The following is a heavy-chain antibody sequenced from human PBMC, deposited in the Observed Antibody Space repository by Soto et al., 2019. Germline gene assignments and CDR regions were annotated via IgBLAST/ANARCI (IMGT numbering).Heavy chain of an antibody. V-gene: IGHV6-1*01. CDR1: GDSVSSNSAA. Sequence: SQTLSLTCAISGDSVSSNSAAWNWIRQSPSRGLEWLGRTYYRSKWYNDYAVSVKSRITINPDTSKNQFSLQLNSVTPEDTAVYYCARAGYCSGGSRYFPSFWFDPWGQGTLVTVSS. CDR3: ARAGYCSGGSRYFPSFWFDP. D-gene: IGHD2-15*01. J-gene: IGHJ5*02. CDR2: TYYRSKWYN.